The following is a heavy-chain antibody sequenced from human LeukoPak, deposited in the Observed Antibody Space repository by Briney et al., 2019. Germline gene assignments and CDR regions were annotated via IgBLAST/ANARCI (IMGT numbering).Heavy chain of an antibody. V-gene: IGHV4-39*07. CDR2: IYYSGIT. CDR1: GASISGSSHYF. Sequence: SETLSLTCTVSGASISGSSHYFWGWIRQTPGKGLEWIGSIYYSGITYYTPSLKSRVTISVDTSKNQFSLKLSSVTAADTAVYYCARRGKGYSSSWAQFDPWGQGTLVTVSS. J-gene: IGHJ5*02. CDR3: ARRGKGYSSSWAQFDP. D-gene: IGHD6-13*01.